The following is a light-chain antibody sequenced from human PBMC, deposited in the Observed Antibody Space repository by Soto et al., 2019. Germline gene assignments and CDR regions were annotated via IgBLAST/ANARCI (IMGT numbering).Light chain of an antibody. CDR2: KAS. V-gene: IGKV1-5*03. Sequence: DVQMTQSPSTLSAYVGDRVTITCRASQTSSSWLAWYQQKPGKAPKLLIYKASTLKSGVPSRFSGSGSGTEFTLTISSLQPDDFATYYCQHYNSYSEAFGQGTKVDNK. CDR1: QTSSSW. J-gene: IGKJ1*01. CDR3: QHYNSYSEA.